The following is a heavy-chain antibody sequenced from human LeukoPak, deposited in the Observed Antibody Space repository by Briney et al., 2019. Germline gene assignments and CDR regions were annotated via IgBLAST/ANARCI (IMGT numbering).Heavy chain of an antibody. V-gene: IGHV5-51*01. CDR1: GYIFTNYW. J-gene: IGHJ5*02. CDR3: ARQPDHFYGPGSFHS. D-gene: IGHD3-10*01. Sequence: GESLKISCKASGYIFTNYWIGWVRQMPGKGLEWMGIIFPGDSDTRYSPSFQGQVTIPADASITTAFLQWSSLKASDTAIYYCARQPDHFYGPGSFHSWGQGTLVSVSS. CDR2: IFPGDSDT.